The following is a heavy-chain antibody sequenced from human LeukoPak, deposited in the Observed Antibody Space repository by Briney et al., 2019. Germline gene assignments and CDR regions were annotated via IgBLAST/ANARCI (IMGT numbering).Heavy chain of an antibody. CDR2: TSYDGSNK. D-gene: IGHD6-6*01. V-gene: IGHV3-30-3*01. CDR1: GFTFSSYA. Sequence: PGGSLRLSCAASGFTFSSYAMHWVRQAPGKGLEWVAVTSYDGSNKYYADSVKGRFTISRDNSKNTLYLQMNSLRAEDTAVYYCARDPGAARPSHFDYWGQGTLVTVSS. CDR3: ARDPGAARPSHFDY. J-gene: IGHJ4*02.